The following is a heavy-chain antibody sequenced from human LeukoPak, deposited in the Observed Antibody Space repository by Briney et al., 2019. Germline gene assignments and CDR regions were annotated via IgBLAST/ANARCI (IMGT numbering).Heavy chain of an antibody. CDR1: GESFDSFY. D-gene: IGHD1-1*01. J-gene: IGHJ5*02. Sequence: SETLSLTCAVYGESFDSFYWNWVRQAPGKGLEWLGEVNQSGGSDSNPALESRVAISADASKRQFSLKLISVTAADTAVYYCAVRLTTGRLGTATTWFDPWGQGTLVSVSS. V-gene: IGHV4-34*01. CDR3: AVRLTTGRLGTATTWFDP. CDR2: VNQSGGS.